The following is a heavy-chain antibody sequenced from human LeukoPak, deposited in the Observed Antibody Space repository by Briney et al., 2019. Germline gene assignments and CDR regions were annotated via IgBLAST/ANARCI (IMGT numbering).Heavy chain of an antibody. CDR2: IIPIFGIA. J-gene: IGHJ5*02. CDR1: GGTFSSYV. Sequence: ASVKVSCKASGGTFSSYVISWVRQAPGQGREWMGRIIPIFGIANYAQKFQGRVTITADKSTSTAYMELSSLRSEDSAVYYCARGDDSSAPDWFDPWGQGTLVTVSS. CDR3: ARGDDSSAPDWFDP. V-gene: IGHV1-69*04. D-gene: IGHD3-22*01.